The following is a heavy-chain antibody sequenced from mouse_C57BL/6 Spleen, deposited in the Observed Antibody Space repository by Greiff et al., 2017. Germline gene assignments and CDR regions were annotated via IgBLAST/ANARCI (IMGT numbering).Heavy chain of an antibody. D-gene: IGHD2-1*01. Sequence: QVHVQQPGAELVKPGASVKLSCKASGYTFTSSWMHWVKQRPGRGLEWIGRIDPNSGGTKYNEKFKSKATLTVDKPSSTAYMQLSSLTSEDSAVDYCGRTLYYDGNYDYFDDWGQGTTLTVSS. J-gene: IGHJ2*01. V-gene: IGHV1-62-3*01. CDR2: IDPNSGGT. CDR3: GRTLYYDGNYDYFDD. CDR1: GYTFTSSW.